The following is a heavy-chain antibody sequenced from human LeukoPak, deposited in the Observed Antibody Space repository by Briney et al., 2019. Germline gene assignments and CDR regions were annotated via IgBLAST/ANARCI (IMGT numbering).Heavy chain of an antibody. D-gene: IGHD5-24*01. CDR1: GGSSSSYY. J-gene: IGHJ4*02. CDR3: ARSGGDRVEMPTIIDY. CDR2: IYYSGST. V-gene: IGHV4-59*01. Sequence: SETLSLTCTVSGGSSSSYYWSWIRQPPGKGLEWIGYIYYSGSTNYNPSLKSRVTILVDTSKNQFSLRLSSVTAADTAVYYCARSGGDRVEMPTIIDYWGQGTLVTVSS.